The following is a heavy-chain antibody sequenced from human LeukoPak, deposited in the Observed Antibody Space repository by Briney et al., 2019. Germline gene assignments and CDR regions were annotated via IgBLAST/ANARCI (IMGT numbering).Heavy chain of an antibody. CDR3: ARTILEYYYDSNGRYYFDY. D-gene: IGHD3-22*01. Sequence: PSETLSLTCAVSGYSISRGFYWSWIRQPPGKGLEWIGYIYYSGSTNYNPSLESRVTISVDTSKNQFSLKLSSVTAADTAVYYCARTILEYYYDSNGRYYFDYWGQGTLVTVSS. CDR2: IYYSGST. J-gene: IGHJ4*02. CDR1: GYSISRGFY. V-gene: IGHV4-61*01.